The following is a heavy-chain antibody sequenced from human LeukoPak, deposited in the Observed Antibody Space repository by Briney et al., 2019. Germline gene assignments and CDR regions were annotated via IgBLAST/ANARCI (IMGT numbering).Heavy chain of an antibody. J-gene: IGHJ4*02. Sequence: PGGSLRLSCAASGFTFSSYAMHWVRQAPGKGLEWVAVISYDGSNKYYADSVKGRFTISRDNSKNTLYLQMNSLRAEDTAVYYCARPTSNYDFWSGLDHWGQGTLVTVSS. D-gene: IGHD3-3*01. CDR2: ISYDGSNK. CDR1: GFTFSSYA. CDR3: ARPTSNYDFWSGLDH. V-gene: IGHV3-30-3*01.